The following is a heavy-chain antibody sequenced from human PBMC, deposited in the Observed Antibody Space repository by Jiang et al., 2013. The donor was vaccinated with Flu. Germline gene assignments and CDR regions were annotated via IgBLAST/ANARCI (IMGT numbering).Heavy chain of an antibody. CDR1: GGTFSSYA. J-gene: IGHJ5*02. CDR2: IIPIFGTA. D-gene: IGHD3-16*01. Sequence: GAEVKKPGSSVKVSYKASGGTFSSYAISWVRQAPGQGLEWMGGIIPIFGTANYAQKFQGRVTITADESTSTAYMELSSLRSEDTAVYYCARRGTKNNWFDPWGQGTLVTVSS. V-gene: IGHV1-69*01. CDR3: ARRGTKNNWFDP.